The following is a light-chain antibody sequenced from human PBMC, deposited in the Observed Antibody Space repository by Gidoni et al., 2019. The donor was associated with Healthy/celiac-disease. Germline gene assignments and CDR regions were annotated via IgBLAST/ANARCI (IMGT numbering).Light chain of an antibody. J-gene: IGKJ1*01. CDR2: GAS. CDR1: QSVSSSY. CDR3: QQYGSSPRT. V-gene: IGKV3-20*01. Sequence: EIALTPSPRTLSLSPGERATLSCRPSQSVSSSYLAWYQQKPGQAPRLLIYGASSRATGIPDRFSGSGSGTDFTLTISRLEPEDFAVYYCQQYGSSPRTFGQGTKVEIK.